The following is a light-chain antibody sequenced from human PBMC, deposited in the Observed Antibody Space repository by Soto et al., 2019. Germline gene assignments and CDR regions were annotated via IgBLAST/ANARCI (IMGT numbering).Light chain of an antibody. J-gene: IGLJ1*01. V-gene: IGLV2-14*01. Sequence: QSALTQPASVSGSPGQSITISCTGTSSDVGGYDYVSWYQQHPGKAPKLMIYDVSNRPSGVSNRFSGSKSGNTASLTISGLQDEDEADYYCSSYTSSITLGVFGTGTKLTVL. CDR1: SSDVGGYDY. CDR3: SSYTSSITLGV. CDR2: DVS.